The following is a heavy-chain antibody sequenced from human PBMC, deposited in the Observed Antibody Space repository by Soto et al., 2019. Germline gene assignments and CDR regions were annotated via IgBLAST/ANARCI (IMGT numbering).Heavy chain of an antibody. J-gene: IGHJ6*02. CDR1: GVSISSGDYY. D-gene: IGHD3-16*02. V-gene: IGHV4-31*03. CDR3: ARDQGVRGNYRSYGMDV. Sequence: QVQLQESGPGLVKPSQTLSLTCTVSGVSISSGDYYWTWIRQHPGKGLEWIGYIYYSGSTYYNPSLKSRVTISVDTSKNQFSLKLSSVTAADTAVYYCARDQGVRGNYRSYGMDVWGHGTTVTVSS. CDR2: IYYSGST.